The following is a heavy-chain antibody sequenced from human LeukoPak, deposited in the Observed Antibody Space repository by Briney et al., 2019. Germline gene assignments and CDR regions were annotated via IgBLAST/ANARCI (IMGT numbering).Heavy chain of an antibody. CDR2: GLYTGNT. CDR1: GGSIAVNHYY. J-gene: IGHJ4*02. V-gene: IGHV4-39*02. Sequence: SETLSLTCSVSGGSIAVNHYYWGWIRQPPGKGLEWIGSGLYTGNTYSNPSLRGRVTISVDTSKNEFSLKMNSVTAADTAVYYCAREHRSSKYFDSWGQGALMIVSS. D-gene: IGHD6-6*01. CDR3: AREHRSSKYFDS.